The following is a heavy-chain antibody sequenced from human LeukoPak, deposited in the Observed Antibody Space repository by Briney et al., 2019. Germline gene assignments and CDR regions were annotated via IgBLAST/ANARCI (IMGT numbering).Heavy chain of an antibody. Sequence: ASVKVSCKVSGYTLTELSMHWVRQAPGKGLEWMGGFDPEDGETIYAQKFQGRVTMTEDTSTDTAYMELSSLRSEDTAVYYCARGAILLWFGESYNWFDPWGQGTLVTVSS. CDR3: ARGAILLWFGESYNWFDP. V-gene: IGHV1-24*01. D-gene: IGHD3-10*01. CDR1: GYTLTELS. J-gene: IGHJ5*02. CDR2: FDPEDGET.